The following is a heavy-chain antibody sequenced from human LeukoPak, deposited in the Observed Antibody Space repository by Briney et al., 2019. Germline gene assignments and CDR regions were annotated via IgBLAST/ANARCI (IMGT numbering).Heavy chain of an antibody. V-gene: IGHV1-18*01. CDR1: GYTFTSYG. D-gene: IGHD4-17*01. CDR3: ARDDGYGDYVFFGYYYYGMDV. Sequence: GASVKVPCKASGYTFTSYGISWVRQAPGQGLEWMGWISAYNGNTNYAQKLQGRVTMTTDTSTSTAYMELRSLRSDDTAVYYCARDDGYGDYVFFGYYYYGMDVWGQGTTVTVSS. CDR2: ISAYNGNT. J-gene: IGHJ6*02.